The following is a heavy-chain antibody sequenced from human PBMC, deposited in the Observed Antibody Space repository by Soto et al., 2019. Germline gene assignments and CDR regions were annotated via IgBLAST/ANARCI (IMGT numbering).Heavy chain of an antibody. V-gene: IGHV3-66*01. CDR2: IYSADSA. CDR1: RFTVSSNY. CDR3: RRDGDGSGFCGEF. D-gene: IGHD3-22*01. J-gene: IGHJ4*02. Sequence: GGSLRLSCAASRFTVSSNYMSWVRQAPGKGLEWVSVIYSADSAYYADSVKGRFTISRDNSKNTLYLQMNSLRAEDTAVYYCRRDGDGSGFCGEFWGQEALIT.